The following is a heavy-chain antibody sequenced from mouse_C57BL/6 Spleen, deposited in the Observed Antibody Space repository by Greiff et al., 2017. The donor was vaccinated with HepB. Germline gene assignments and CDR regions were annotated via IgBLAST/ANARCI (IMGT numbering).Heavy chain of an antibody. V-gene: IGHV1-82*01. D-gene: IGHD1-1*02. J-gene: IGHJ1*03. CDR3: ARDYGGDWYFDV. CDR1: GYAFSSSW. CDR2: IYPGDGDT. Sequence: QVQLQQSGPELVKPGASVKISCKASGYAFSSSWMNWVKQRPGKGLEWIGRIYPGDGDTNYNGKFKGKATLTADKSSSTAYMQLSSLTSEDSAVYCWARDYGGDWYFDVWGTGTTVTVSS.